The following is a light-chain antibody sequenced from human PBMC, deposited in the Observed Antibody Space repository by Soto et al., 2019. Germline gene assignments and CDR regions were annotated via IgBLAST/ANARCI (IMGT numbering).Light chain of an antibody. CDR3: QQYGSSSGT. CDR2: GAS. Sequence: EIVLTQSPGTLSLSPGERATLSCRASQSVSSSYLAWYQQKPGQAPRLLIYGASSRATGIPDRFSVSGSGTDFTLTSSRLEPEDFAVYYCQQYGSSSGTFGQGTKVEIK. CDR1: QSVSSSY. V-gene: IGKV3-20*01. J-gene: IGKJ1*01.